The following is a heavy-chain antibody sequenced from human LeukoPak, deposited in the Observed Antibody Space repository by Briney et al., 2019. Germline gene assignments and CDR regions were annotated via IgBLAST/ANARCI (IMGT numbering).Heavy chain of an antibody. CDR2: ISASGGST. CDR3: AKGGWGDPFDY. V-gene: IGHV3-23*01. J-gene: IGHJ4*02. CDR1: RFIFSNYA. D-gene: IGHD3-16*01. Sequence: PGGSLRLSCAASRFIFSNYAMSWVRRAPGKGLEWVAAISASGGSTYYADSVKGRFTISRDNSKNTLYLQMNNLRAEDTAVYYCAKGGWGDPFDYWGQGTLVTVSS.